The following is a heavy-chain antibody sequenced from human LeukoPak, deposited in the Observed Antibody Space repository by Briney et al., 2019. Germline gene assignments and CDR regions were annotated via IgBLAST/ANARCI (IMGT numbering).Heavy chain of an antibody. CDR3: AREPAYCGGDCYSDL. CDR1: GYSFISYA. V-gene: IGHV1-18*01. J-gene: IGHJ5*02. CDR2: ISAYNGNT. D-gene: IGHD2-21*02. Sequence: ASVTVSCKASGYSFISYAISWVRQAPGKGLAGMGWISAYNGNTNYAQKLQGSVTMTTDTYTSTIYMEVRRLRSDATAVYYCAREPAYCGGDCYSDLWGQGTLVTVSS.